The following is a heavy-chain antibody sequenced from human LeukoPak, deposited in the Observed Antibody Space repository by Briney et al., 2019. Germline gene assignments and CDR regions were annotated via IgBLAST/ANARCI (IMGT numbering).Heavy chain of an antibody. Sequence: GGSLRLSCAASGFTFSDYSMSWVRQAPGKGLEWVAYISGGGGNIYYADSVKGRFTISRDNAKNSLYLQMDSLRAEDTAVYYCARNQEIDYYDSSGFYWGVEYWGQGTLVTVSS. CDR2: ISGGGGNI. D-gene: IGHD3-22*01. CDR3: ARNQEIDYYDSSGFYWGVEY. J-gene: IGHJ4*02. V-gene: IGHV3-48*01. CDR1: GFTFSDYS.